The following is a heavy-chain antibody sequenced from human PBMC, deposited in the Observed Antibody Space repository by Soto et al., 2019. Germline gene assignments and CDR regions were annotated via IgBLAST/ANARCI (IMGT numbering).Heavy chain of an antibody. Sequence: SETLSLTCAVYGGSFSGYYWSWIRQPPGKGLEWIGGINHSGSTNYNPSLKSRVTISVDTSKNQFFLKLSSVTAADTAVYYCAYARTRLYYFDYWGQGTLVTVSS. V-gene: IGHV4-34*01. CDR2: INHSGST. D-gene: IGHD1-7*01. CDR1: GGSFSGYY. J-gene: IGHJ4*02. CDR3: AYARTRLYYFDY.